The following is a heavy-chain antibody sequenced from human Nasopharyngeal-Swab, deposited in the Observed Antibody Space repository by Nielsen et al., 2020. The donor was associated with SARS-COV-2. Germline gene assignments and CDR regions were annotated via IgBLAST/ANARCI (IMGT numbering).Heavy chain of an antibody. CDR1: GFTFSSYS. CDR2: ISSSSSTI. V-gene: IGHV3-48*01. D-gene: IGHD3-16*02. J-gene: IGHJ4*02. Sequence: GESLKISCAASGFTFSSYSMNWVRQAPGKGLELVSYISSSSSTIYYADSVKGRFTISRDNAKNSLYLQMNSLRAEDTAVYYCARGSPGDYVWGSYRWGYFDYWGQGTLVTVSS. CDR3: ARGSPGDYVWGSYRWGYFDY.